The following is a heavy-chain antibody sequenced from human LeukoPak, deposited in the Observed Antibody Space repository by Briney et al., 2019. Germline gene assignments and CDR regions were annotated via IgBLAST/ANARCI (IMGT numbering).Heavy chain of an antibody. CDR2: IKQDGSEK. CDR1: GFTFSSYW. J-gene: IGHJ4*02. D-gene: IGHD3-16*02. CDR3: ARQDMITFGGVIVFPFDY. V-gene: IGHV3-7*01. Sequence: GGSLRLSCAASGFTFSSYWMSWVRQAPGKGLEWVANIKQDGSEKYYVDSVKGRFTISRDNAKNSLYLRMNSLRAEDTAVYYCARQDMITFGGVIVFPFDYWGQGTLVTVSS.